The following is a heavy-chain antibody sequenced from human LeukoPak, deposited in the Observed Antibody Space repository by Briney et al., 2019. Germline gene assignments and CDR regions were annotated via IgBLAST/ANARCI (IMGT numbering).Heavy chain of an antibody. CDR1: GGSISSYY. D-gene: IGHD3-10*01. CDR3: ARGGILYGSGSYIGYFDN. J-gene: IGHJ4*02. Sequence: SETLSLTCTVSGGSISSYYWSWIRQPPGKGLEWIGYIYYSGSTNYNPSLKSRATISVDTSKKQFSLRLNSVTAADTAVYYCARGGILYGSGSYIGYFDNWGQGTLVTVSS. CDR2: IYYSGST. V-gene: IGHV4-59*01.